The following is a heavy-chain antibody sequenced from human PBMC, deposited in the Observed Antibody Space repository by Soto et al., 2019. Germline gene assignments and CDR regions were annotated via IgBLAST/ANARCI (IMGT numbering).Heavy chain of an antibody. CDR1: GFTFSDFA. J-gene: IGHJ4*02. CDR2: IYGGGNGP. D-gene: IGHD2-21*01. V-gene: IGHV3-23*01. CDR3: ARMEGIDAWAYSFDY. Sequence: EVQVLESGGGLVQPGGSLRLSCAATGFTFSDFAMSWVRQAPGKGLEWVSRIYGGGNGPHYADSVKGRVTISRDKSENPLYRQINSLRAEDPAVWYCARMEGIDAWAYSFDYWGQGALVSGSS.